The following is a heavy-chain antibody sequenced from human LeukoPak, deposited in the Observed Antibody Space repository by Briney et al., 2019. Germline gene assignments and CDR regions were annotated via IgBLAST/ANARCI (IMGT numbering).Heavy chain of an antibody. J-gene: IGHJ4*02. CDR1: GGSISSSSYY. Sequence: PSETLSLTCTVSGGSISSSSYYWGWIRQPPGKGLEWIGSIYYSGSTYYNPSLKSRVTISVDTSKNQFSLKLSSVTAADTAVYYCAREGIGRKYFDYWGQGTLVTVSS. V-gene: IGHV4-39*07. D-gene: IGHD1-26*01. CDR2: IYYSGST. CDR3: AREGIGRKYFDY.